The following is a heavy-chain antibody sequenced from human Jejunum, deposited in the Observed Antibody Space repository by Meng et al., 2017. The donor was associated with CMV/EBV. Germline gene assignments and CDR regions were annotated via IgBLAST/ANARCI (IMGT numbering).Heavy chain of an antibody. Sequence: QAQLVQSGGEVKKPGTSVKVSCKASGYSFSGHFMDWVRQAPGQGLEWMGWINTNTGGTNYAQKFQGRVTMTRDTSSNTVYMELSSLTSDDSAVYYCSRTTGRGLDFDYWGQGTLVTVSS. V-gene: IGHV1-2*02. CDR2: INTNTGGT. CDR3: SRTTGRGLDFDY. D-gene: IGHD1-14*01. J-gene: IGHJ4*02. CDR1: GYSFSGHF.